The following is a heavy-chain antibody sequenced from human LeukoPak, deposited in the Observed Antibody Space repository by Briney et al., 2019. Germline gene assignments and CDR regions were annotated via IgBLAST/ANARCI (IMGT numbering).Heavy chain of an antibody. Sequence: GGSLRLSCATSGFTFSSFVMGWVRQAPGKGLEWVSTISGIGGSTHYADSVRGRFTISRDISKNTLYLQLNSLRAEDAAVYYCAKGLWFGELYDAFDIWGQGTMVTVSS. CDR1: GFTFSSFV. D-gene: IGHD3-10*01. V-gene: IGHV3-23*01. J-gene: IGHJ3*02. CDR3: AKGLWFGELYDAFDI. CDR2: ISGIGGST.